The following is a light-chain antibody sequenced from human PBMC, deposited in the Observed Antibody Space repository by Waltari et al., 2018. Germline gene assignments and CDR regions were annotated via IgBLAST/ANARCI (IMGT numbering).Light chain of an antibody. CDR1: SSNIGAGCD. Sequence: QSVLTQPPSVSGAPGQRVTISCTGSSSNIGAGCDVHWYQQLPGTAPKLLIYGNSTRPSGVPDRFSGSKSGTSASLAITVLQAEDEADYYCQSYDSSLSGGVFGGGTKLTVL. CDR3: QSYDSSLSGGV. V-gene: IGLV1-40*01. CDR2: GNS. J-gene: IGLJ2*01.